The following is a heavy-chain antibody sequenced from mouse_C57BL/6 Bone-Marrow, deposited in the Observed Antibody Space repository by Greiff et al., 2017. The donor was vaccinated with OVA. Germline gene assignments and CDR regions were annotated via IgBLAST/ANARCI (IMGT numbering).Heavy chain of an antibody. CDR3: ARVVLRYYFDY. CDR2: IYPRSGNT. V-gene: IGHV1-81*01. Sequence: VQLQQSGAELARPGASVKLSCKASGYTFTRYGISWVKQRTGQGLEWIGEIYPRSGNTYYNEKFKGKATLTADKSSSTAYMELRSLTSEDSAVYFCARVVLRYYFDYWGQGTTLTVSS. D-gene: IGHD1-1*01. J-gene: IGHJ2*01. CDR1: GYTFTRYG.